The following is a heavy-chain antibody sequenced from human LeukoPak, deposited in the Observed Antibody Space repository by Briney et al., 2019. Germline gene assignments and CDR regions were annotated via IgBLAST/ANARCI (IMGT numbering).Heavy chain of an antibody. CDR2: ISGSGGST. CDR3: AKADCSGGSCYSRAFDI. D-gene: IGHD2-15*01. CDR1: GFTFSSYA. J-gene: IGHJ3*02. Sequence: GGSLRLSCAASGFTFSSYAMSWVRQAPGKGLEWVSAISGSGGSTYYADSVKGRFTISRDNSKNTLYLQMNSLRAEDTAVYYCAKADCSGGSCYSRAFDIWGQGTMVTVSS. V-gene: IGHV3-23*01.